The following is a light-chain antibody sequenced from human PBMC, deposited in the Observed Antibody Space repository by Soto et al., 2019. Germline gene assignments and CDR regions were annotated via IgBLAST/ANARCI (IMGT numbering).Light chain of an antibody. Sequence: QSALTQPASVSGSPGQSIAISCTGTSSDVGGYDYVSWYQQHPGKAPKLLVYDVTSRPSGVSNRFSGSKSGNTASLTISGLQAEDEADYYCTSYTSTSGLDVFGTWTKLTVL. CDR1: SSDVGGYDY. CDR3: TSYTSTSGLDV. J-gene: IGLJ1*01. V-gene: IGLV2-14*01. CDR2: DVT.